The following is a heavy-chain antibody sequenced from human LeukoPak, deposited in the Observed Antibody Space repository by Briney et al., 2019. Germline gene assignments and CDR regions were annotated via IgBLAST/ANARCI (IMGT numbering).Heavy chain of an antibody. V-gene: IGHV3-73*01. CDR1: GFTFSGSA. CDR2: IRSKANSYAT. J-gene: IGHJ4*02. D-gene: IGHD4-23*01. Sequence: GGSLRLSCAASGFTFSGSAMHWVRQASGKGLEWVGRIRSKANSYATAYAASVKGRFTISRDDSKNTAYLQMNSLKTEDTAVYYCTRLYDYGSNSGFDYWAREPWSPSPQ. CDR3: TRLYDYGSNSGFDY.